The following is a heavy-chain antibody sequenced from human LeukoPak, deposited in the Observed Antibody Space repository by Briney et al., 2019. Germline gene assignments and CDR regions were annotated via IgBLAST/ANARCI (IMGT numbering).Heavy chain of an antibody. V-gene: IGHV3-23*01. CDR3: AKDHVYGEHSHFDH. CDR1: GFTFRSHG. CDR2: IVGSGGRT. J-gene: IGHJ4*02. D-gene: IGHD4-17*01. Sequence: PGGSLRLSCAASGFTFRSHGMSWVRQAPGKGLEWVSSIVGSGGRTYHADSVKGRFTISRDNSNNTVYLQMNSLTAEDTATYYCAKDHVYGEHSHFDHWGQGTLVTVSS.